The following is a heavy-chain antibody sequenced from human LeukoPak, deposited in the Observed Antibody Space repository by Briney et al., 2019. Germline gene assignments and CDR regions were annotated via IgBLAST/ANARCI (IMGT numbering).Heavy chain of an antibody. CDR2: ISSSGSTK. Sequence: PGGSLRLSCAASGFTFSSYEMNWVRQAPGKGLEWVSYISSSGSTKYYADSVKGRFTISRDNAKNSLYLQMNSLRAEDTAVYYCAGDCGGGSCYLSPLAYGGQGTLVTVSS. CDR3: AGDCGGGSCYLSPLAY. V-gene: IGHV3-48*03. J-gene: IGHJ4*02. D-gene: IGHD2-15*01. CDR1: GFTFSSYE.